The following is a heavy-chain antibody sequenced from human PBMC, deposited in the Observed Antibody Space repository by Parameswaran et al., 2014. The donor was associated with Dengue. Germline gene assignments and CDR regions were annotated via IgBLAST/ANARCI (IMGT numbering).Heavy chain of an antibody. J-gene: IGHJ4*02. CDR2: IIPIFGTA. Sequence: WVRQAPGQGLEWMGGIIPIFGTANYAQKFQGRVTITADESTNTAYMELGSLRSEDTAVYYCARAIMMYGIRSYYFDYWGQGTLVTVSS. CDR3: ARAIMMYGIRSYYFDY. V-gene: IGHV1-69*01. D-gene: IGHD2-8*01.